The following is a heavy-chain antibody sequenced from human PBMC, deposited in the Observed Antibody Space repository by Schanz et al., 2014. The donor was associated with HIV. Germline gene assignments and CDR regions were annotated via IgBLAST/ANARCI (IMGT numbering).Heavy chain of an antibody. Sequence: ARLVQSGAEVKRPGASVKVSCKASGYTFSNFDINWVRQATGQGLEWMGWMNPNSGNTGYAQKFRGRVTMTRNTSTGTAYMELSSLRSDDTAVYYCARGRRDVSMIVLYWLDPWGQGTLVTVSS. CDR2: MNPNSGNT. D-gene: IGHD3-22*01. CDR1: GYTFSNFD. V-gene: IGHV1-8*01. J-gene: IGHJ5*02. CDR3: ARGRRDVSMIVLYWLDP.